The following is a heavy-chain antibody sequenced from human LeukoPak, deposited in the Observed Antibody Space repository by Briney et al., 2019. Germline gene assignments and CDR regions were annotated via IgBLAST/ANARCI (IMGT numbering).Heavy chain of an antibody. CDR3: AKDGYYDSTGYIDY. CDR1: GFTFSSYA. D-gene: IGHD3-22*01. J-gene: IGHJ4*02. CDR2: ISNDGSNR. Sequence: GRSLRLSCAASGFTFSSYAVHWVRQAPGKVLEWVAFISNDGSNRYYADSVKGRFTISRDNAKNSLYLQINSLRAEDAALYYCAKDGYYDSTGYIDYWGQGTVVTVSS. V-gene: IGHV3-30*04.